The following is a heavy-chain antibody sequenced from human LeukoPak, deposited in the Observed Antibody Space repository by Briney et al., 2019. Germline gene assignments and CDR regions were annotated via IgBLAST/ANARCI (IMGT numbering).Heavy chain of an antibody. CDR3: ARAYSRSYSHFDD. CDR1: GGAVISHY. V-gene: IGHV4-59*08. Sequence: SETLSLTCTVSGGAVISHYWSWIRQPLGQGLEWTGYIFYSGSTNYNPSLKSRVTISVDTSKNQFSLRLSSVTAADTAMYFCARAYSRSYSHFDDWGQGTLVTVSS. CDR2: IFYSGST. D-gene: IGHD1-26*01. J-gene: IGHJ4*02.